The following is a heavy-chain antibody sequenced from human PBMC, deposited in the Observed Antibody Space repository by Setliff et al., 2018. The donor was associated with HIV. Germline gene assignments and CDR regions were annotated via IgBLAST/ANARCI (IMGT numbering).Heavy chain of an antibody. CDR2: INPSASGT. CDR1: GYPFTSYY. D-gene: IGHD3-3*01. CDR3: ATGPREWLTSPAMFY. V-gene: IGHV1-46*01. J-gene: IGHJ4*02. Sequence: ASVKVSCKASGYPFTSYYMHWVRQAPGQGLEWMGIINPSASGTIYAQKFQGRVTMTEDTSTDTAYMELSSLRSEDTAVYYCATGPREWLTSPAMFYWGQGTLVTVSS.